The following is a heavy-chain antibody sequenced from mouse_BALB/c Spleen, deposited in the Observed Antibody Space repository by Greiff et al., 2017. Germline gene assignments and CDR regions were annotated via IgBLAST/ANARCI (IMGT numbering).Heavy chain of an antibody. CDR1: GFTFSSYA. CDR3: ASEYAMDY. V-gene: IGHV5-6-5*01. Sequence: EVKLVESGGGLVKPGGSLKLSCAASGFTFSSYAMSWVRQTPEKRLEWVASISSGGSTYYPDSVKGRFTISRDKPKNTLFLQMTSLRSEDTAMYYCASEYAMDYWGQGTSVTVSS. CDR2: ISSGGST. J-gene: IGHJ4*01.